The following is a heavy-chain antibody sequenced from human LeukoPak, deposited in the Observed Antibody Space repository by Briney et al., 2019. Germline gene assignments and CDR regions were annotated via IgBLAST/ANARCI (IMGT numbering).Heavy chain of an antibody. V-gene: IGHV3-7*04. Sequence: PGGSLRLSCAASGLTFSSYWMSWVRQAPGKGLEWVANIKQDGSEKYYVDSVKGRFTISRDNAKNSLYLQMNSLRAEDTAVYYCARGYCSGGSCYYLGPNAFDIWGQGTMVTVSS. CDR2: IKQDGSEK. CDR3: ARGYCSGGSCYYLGPNAFDI. CDR1: GLTFSSYW. D-gene: IGHD2-15*01. J-gene: IGHJ3*02.